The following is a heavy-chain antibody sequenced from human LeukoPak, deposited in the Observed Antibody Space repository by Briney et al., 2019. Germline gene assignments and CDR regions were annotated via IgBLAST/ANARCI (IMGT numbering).Heavy chain of an antibody. CDR3: ARGKYQLLQRGRSQFDY. CDR1: GFTFSSYS. V-gene: IGHV3-21*01. Sequence: GGSLRLSCAASGFTFSSYSMNWVRQAPGKGLEWVSSISSSSSYIYYADSVKGRFTISRDNAKNPLYLQMNSLRAEDTAVYYCARGKYQLLQRGRSQFDYWGQGTLVTVSS. CDR2: ISSSSSYI. J-gene: IGHJ4*02. D-gene: IGHD2-2*01.